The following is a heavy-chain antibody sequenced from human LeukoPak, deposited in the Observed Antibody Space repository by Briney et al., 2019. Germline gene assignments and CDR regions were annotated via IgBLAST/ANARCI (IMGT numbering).Heavy chain of an antibody. CDR2: IYYSGST. D-gene: IGHD2-2*01. J-gene: IGHJ4*02. Sequence: SETLSLTCTVSGGSISSYYWSWIRQPPGKGLEWIGYIYYSGSTIYNPSLRSRVTISVDTSKNQISLKLSSVTAADTAVYYCAREKGYCVSTNCYGGFFDYWGQGTLVTVSS. CDR1: GGSISSYY. V-gene: IGHV4-59*12. CDR3: AREKGYCVSTNCYGGFFDY.